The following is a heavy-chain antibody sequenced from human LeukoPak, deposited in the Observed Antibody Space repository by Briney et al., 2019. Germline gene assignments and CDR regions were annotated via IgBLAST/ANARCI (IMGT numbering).Heavy chain of an antibody. CDR3: ARDRGTKLWSTL. V-gene: IGHV1-69*04. Sequence: SVKVSCKASGGTFSSYTISWVRQAPGQGLEWMGRIIPILGIAKYAQKFQGRVPIPADKSTSTAYVELSSLISEDTAVHYCARDRGTKLWSTLWGQGTLVTVSS. D-gene: IGHD3-10*01. CDR2: IIPILGIA. CDR1: GGTFSSYT. J-gene: IGHJ4*02.